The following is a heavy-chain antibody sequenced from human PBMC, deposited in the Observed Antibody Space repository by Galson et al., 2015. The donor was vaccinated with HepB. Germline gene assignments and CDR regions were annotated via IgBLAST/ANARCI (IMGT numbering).Heavy chain of an antibody. CDR2: INHSGST. CDR3: ASRRVVVTAIRQYFQH. Sequence: ETLSLTCAVYGGSFSGYYWSWIRQPPGKGLEWIGEINHSGSTNYNPSLKSRVTISVDTSKNQFSLKLSSVTAADTAVYYCASRRVVVTAIRQYFQHWGQGTLVTVSS. D-gene: IGHD2-21*02. V-gene: IGHV4-34*01. J-gene: IGHJ1*01. CDR1: GGSFSGYY.